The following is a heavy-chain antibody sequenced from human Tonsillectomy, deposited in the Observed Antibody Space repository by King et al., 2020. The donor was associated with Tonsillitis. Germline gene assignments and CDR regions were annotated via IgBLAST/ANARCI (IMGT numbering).Heavy chain of an antibody. Sequence: VQLQQWGAGLLKPSETLSLTCAVYGGSFSAYYWSWLRQPPGKGLEWIGEINYSGSTDYNPSLKSRVTISVDTSKNQFSLKLSSVTAADTAVHYCARGNDYDFRSEYYPLGGGRQGGRPFYSMDVWGKGTTVTVSS. J-gene: IGHJ6*03. CDR1: GGSFSAYY. CDR3: ARGNDYDFRSEYYPLGGGRQGGRPFYSMDV. D-gene: IGHD3-3*01. V-gene: IGHV4-34*01. CDR2: INYSGST.